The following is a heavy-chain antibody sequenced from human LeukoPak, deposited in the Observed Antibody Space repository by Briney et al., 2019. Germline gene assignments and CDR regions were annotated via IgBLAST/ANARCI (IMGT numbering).Heavy chain of an antibody. CDR3: ARGGSSWQNDY. Sequence: KPSETLSLTCTVSGGSISSSSYYWGWIRQPPGKGLEWIGSISYSGSTYYNPSLKSRVTISVDTSKNQFSLKLSSVTAADTAVYYCARGGSSWQNDYWGQGTLVTVSS. J-gene: IGHJ4*02. V-gene: IGHV4-39*07. CDR2: ISYSGST. CDR1: GGSISSSSYY. D-gene: IGHD6-13*01.